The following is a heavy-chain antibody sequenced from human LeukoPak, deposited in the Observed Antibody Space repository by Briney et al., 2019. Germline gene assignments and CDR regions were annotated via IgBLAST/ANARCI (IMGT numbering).Heavy chain of an antibody. CDR1: GGSFSGYY. CDR2: INHSGST. CDR3: ARLRVGATRYYYYGMDV. D-gene: IGHD1-26*01. V-gene: IGHV4-34*01. Sequence: PSETLSLTCAVYGGSFSGYYCNWIRQPPGKGLEWIGEINHSGSTNYNPSLKSRVTISVDTSKNQFSLKLSSVTAADTAVYYCARLRVGATRYYYYGMDVWGQGTTVTVSS. J-gene: IGHJ6*02.